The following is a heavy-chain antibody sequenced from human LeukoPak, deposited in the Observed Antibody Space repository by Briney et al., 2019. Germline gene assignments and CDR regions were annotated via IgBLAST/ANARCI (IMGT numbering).Heavy chain of an antibody. Sequence: SETLSLTCGVNGGSFSGYYWNWLRQTPGKGLEWIGDINHSGSTNYNPSLKRRVTISVDTSQKQFSLRLTSVTAADTAVYYCARGRYLTTLGGAAAGFLDSWGQGTLVTVSS. D-gene: IGHD6-13*01. CDR3: ARGRYLTTLGGAAAGFLDS. V-gene: IGHV4-34*01. CDR2: INHSGST. J-gene: IGHJ4*02. CDR1: GGSFSGYY.